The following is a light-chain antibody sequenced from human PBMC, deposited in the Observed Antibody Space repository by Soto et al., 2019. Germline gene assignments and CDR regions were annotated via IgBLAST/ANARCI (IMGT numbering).Light chain of an antibody. J-gene: IGLJ1*01. V-gene: IGLV2-14*01. CDR1: ISDVGGYNT. Sequence: QSALTQPASVSGSPGQSITISCTGTISDVGGYNTVSWYQQHPGKVPKLMIHDVSDRPSWVSDRFSGSKSGNTASLTISGLQAEDEADYYCSSYTTSISDVCVSGTKLTVL. CDR3: SSYTTSISDV. CDR2: DVS.